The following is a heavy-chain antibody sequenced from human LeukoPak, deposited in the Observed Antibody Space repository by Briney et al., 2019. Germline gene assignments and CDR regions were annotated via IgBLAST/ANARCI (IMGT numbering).Heavy chain of an antibody. D-gene: IGHD2-15*01. CDR2: IYYSGST. CDR1: GGSISSSSYY. V-gene: IGHV4-39*07. Sequence: SETLSLTCTVSGGSISSSSYYWGWIRQPPGKGLEWIGSIYYSGSTYYNPSLKSRVTISVDTSKNQFSLKLSSVTAADTAVYYCARSRRYCSGGSCYDAAFDIWGQGTMVTVSS. CDR3: ARSRRYCSGGSCYDAAFDI. J-gene: IGHJ3*02.